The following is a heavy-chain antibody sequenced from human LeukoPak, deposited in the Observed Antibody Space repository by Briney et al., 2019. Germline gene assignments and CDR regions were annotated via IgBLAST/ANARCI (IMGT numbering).Heavy chain of an antibody. Sequence: GGSLRLSCAASGFIFSSYGMNWVRQAPGKGLEWVSYISSSSTIYYADSVKGRFTISRDNAKNSLYLQMNSLRAEDTAVYYCAKDRLAPAGTFDYWGQGTLVTVSS. CDR1: GFIFSSYG. CDR2: ISSSSTI. J-gene: IGHJ4*02. CDR3: AKDRLAPAGTFDY. V-gene: IGHV3-48*01. D-gene: IGHD2-2*01.